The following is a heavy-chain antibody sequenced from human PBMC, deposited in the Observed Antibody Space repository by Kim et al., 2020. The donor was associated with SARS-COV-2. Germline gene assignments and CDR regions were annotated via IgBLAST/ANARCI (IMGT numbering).Heavy chain of an antibody. CDR2: ISYDGSNK. Sequence: GGSLRLSCAASGFTFSSYAMHWVRQAPGKGLEWVAVISYDGSNKYYADSVKGRFTISRDNSKNTLYLQMNSLRAEDTAVYYCARGYRTQWLVRPYYYGM. J-gene: IGHJ6*01. D-gene: IGHD6-19*01. CDR1: GFTFSSYA. CDR3: ARGYRTQWLVRPYYYGM. V-gene: IGHV3-30-3*01.